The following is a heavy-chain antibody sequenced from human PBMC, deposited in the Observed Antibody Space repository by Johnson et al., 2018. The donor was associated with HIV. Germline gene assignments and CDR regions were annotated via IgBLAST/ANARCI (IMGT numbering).Heavy chain of an antibody. Sequence: EKLVESGGGVVQPGKSLTLSCVGSGLSFSNFGIHWVRQAPGKGLEWVANIKQDGSQKSYVDSVKGRFTISRDNAKTSLYLQMNSLRAEDTAVYYCARHRGVYPTSPGGVGAFDFWGPGTMVTVSS. D-gene: IGHD1-26*01. V-gene: IGHV3-7*02. J-gene: IGHJ3*01. CDR3: ARHRGVYPTSPGGVGAFDF. CDR1: GLSFSNFG. CDR2: IKQDGSQK.